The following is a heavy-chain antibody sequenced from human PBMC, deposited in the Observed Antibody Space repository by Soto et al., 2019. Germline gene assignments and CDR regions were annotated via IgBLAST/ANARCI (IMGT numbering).Heavy chain of an antibody. Sequence: SETLSLTCTVSGASVSSGYWSWVRQPPGKGLEWIGFMYFGGSFNYNPSLTSRVTISVDASKNQFSLKVTSVTAADTAVYYCARSRYDTTGFAVDPWGQGILVTVSS. CDR1: GASVSSGY. CDR2: MYFGGSF. J-gene: IGHJ5*02. D-gene: IGHD3-22*01. V-gene: IGHV4-59*02. CDR3: ARSRYDTTGFAVDP.